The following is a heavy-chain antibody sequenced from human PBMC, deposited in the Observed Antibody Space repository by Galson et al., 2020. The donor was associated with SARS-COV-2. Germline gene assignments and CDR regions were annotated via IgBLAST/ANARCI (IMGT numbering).Heavy chain of an antibody. CDR1: GGSISTYY. J-gene: IGHJ5*02. Sequence: SQTLSLTCTVSGGSISTYYWSWIRQSPGKGLEWIGFIYHSGSTSYSPSLKSRATISVDTSKNQFSLKLNSVTAADTAVYYCARSGYSRGWYDNVDLWGQGTPVTVSS. V-gene: IGHV4-59*08. CDR2: IYHSGST. D-gene: IGHD6-19*01. CDR3: ARSGYSRGWYDNVDL.